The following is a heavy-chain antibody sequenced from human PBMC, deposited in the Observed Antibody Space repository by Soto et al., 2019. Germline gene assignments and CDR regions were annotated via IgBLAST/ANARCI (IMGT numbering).Heavy chain of an antibody. V-gene: IGHV3-30-3*01. Sequence: GGSLRLSCAASGFSFTTYAMHWVRQAPGKGLEWVAVISDDGSIKYYADSVKGRFTISRDNSKNTFYLQMNSLRGDDTALYYCARAIETAMDPCDYWGQGTLVTVSS. CDR3: ARAIETAMDPCDY. J-gene: IGHJ4*02. CDR1: GFSFTTYA. CDR2: ISDDGSIK. D-gene: IGHD5-18*01.